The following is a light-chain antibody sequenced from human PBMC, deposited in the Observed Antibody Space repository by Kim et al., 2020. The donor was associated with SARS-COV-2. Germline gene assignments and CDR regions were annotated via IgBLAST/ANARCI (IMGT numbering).Light chain of an antibody. CDR3: NSRASNDNGV. Sequence: VALGKTVSSTSSRDSRRYYYATWYQQKPGKAPILVIYGNNNRPSGISDRFSGSRSGNTASLTITGTQAGDEADYYCNSRASNDNGVFGGGTQLTVL. CDR1: SRRYYY. J-gene: IGLJ3*02. V-gene: IGLV3-19*01. CDR2: GNN.